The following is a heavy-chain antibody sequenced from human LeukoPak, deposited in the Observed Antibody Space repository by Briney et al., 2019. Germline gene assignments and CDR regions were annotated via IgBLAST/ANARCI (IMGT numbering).Heavy chain of an antibody. V-gene: IGHV1-69*04. CDR3: ARDRRDGYNYLMAFDY. CDR1: GYIFTSNW. CDR2: IIPILGIA. D-gene: IGHD5-24*01. Sequence: QISCKGSGYIFTSNWIGWVRQLPGKGLEWMGRIIPILGIANYAQKFQGRVTITADKSTSTAYMELSSLRSEDTAVYYCARDRRDGYNYLMAFDYWGPGTLVTVSS. J-gene: IGHJ4*02.